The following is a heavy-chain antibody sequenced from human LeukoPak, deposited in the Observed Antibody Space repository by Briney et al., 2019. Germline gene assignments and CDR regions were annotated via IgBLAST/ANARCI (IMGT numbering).Heavy chain of an antibody. CDR2: INPSGGST. CDR3: AREDIVVVPAAMKQWPTPVTYYFDY. CDR1: GYTFTSYY. D-gene: IGHD2-2*01. J-gene: IGHJ4*02. Sequence: VASVKVSCKASGYTFTSYYMHWVRQAPGQGLEWMGIINPSGGSTSYAQKFQGRVTMTRDTSTSTVYMELSSLRSEDTAVYYCAREDIVVVPAAMKQWPTPVTYYFDYWGQGTLVTVSS. V-gene: IGHV1-46*01.